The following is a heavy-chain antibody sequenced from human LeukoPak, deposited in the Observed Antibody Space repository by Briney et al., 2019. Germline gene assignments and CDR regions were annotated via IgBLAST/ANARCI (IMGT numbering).Heavy chain of an antibody. Sequence: GGSLRLSCAASGFTFSSYDMHWVRQATGKGLEWVSAIGTAGDTYYPGSVKGRFTISRENAKNSLYLQVNSLRAGDTAVYYRARGRLTESYSSSSSGEGDGMDVWGQGTTLTVSS. CDR3: ARGRLTESYSSSSSGEGDGMDV. CDR1: GFTFSSYD. CDR2: IGTAGDT. J-gene: IGHJ6*02. V-gene: IGHV3-13*01. D-gene: IGHD6-6*01.